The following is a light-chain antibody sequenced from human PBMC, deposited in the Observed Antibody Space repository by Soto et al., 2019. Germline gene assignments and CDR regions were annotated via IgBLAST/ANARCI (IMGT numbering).Light chain of an antibody. CDR1: QYISSC. J-gene: IGKJ1*01. V-gene: IGKV1-5*03. CDR3: QQNTSQST. Sequence: DIQMTQSPSTLSASVGDRVTITCRASQYISSCLAWYQQKPGKAPKLLIYKASSLESGAPSRFSGSGSGTAFTITISSLQDDDFATYYWQQNTSQSTFGQGTKVEIK. CDR2: KAS.